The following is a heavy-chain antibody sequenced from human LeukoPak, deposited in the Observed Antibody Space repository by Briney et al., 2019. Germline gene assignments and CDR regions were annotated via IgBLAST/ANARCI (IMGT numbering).Heavy chain of an antibody. Sequence: SETLSLTCTASGGSISSGGYYWSWIRQHPGKGLEWIGYIYYSGSTYYNPSLKSRVTISVDTSKNQFSLKLSSVTAADTAVYYCARAKTFVVTRRYYFDYWGQGTLVTVSS. CDR1: GGSISSGGYY. J-gene: IGHJ4*02. V-gene: IGHV4-31*03. CDR2: IYYSGST. D-gene: IGHD2-21*02. CDR3: ARAKTFVVTRRYYFDY.